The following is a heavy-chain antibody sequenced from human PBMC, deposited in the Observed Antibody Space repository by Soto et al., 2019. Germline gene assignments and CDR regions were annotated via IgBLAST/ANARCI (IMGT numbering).Heavy chain of an antibody. D-gene: IGHD2-15*01. Sequence: PGGSLRLSCAASGFTFSGHSMNWVRQAPGKGLEWVSSISGSSTYIYYADSMKGRFIISRDNAKNSLYLQMNNLGAEDTAIYYCASGSGYCNGDNCYRYFDLWGRGTLVPVSS. CDR2: ISGSSTYI. CDR3: ASGSGYCNGDNCYRYFDL. V-gene: IGHV3-21*01. J-gene: IGHJ2*01. CDR1: GFTFSGHS.